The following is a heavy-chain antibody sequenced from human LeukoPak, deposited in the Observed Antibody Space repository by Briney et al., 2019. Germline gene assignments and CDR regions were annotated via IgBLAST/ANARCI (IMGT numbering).Heavy chain of an antibody. CDR1: GGSISSYY. CDR3: AKYSGLGNYLDL. V-gene: IGHV4-59*08. Sequence: SETLSLTCTVSGGSISSYYWSWIRQPPGKGLEWIGFIFYSGSTNSNPSLKSRVTMSLDMSKSQFSLRLSSVTAADTAVYYCAKYSGLGNYLDLWGQGTLVTVSS. CDR2: IFYSGST. J-gene: IGHJ4*02. D-gene: IGHD3-16*02.